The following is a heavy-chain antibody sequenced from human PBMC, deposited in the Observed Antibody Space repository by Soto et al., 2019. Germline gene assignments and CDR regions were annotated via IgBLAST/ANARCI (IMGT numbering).Heavy chain of an antibody. CDR2: ISYDGSNK. J-gene: IGHJ6*02. CDR1: GDSIGSN. V-gene: IGHV3-30*18. Sequence: QVQLHESGPRLVKPSGTLSLTCDVSGDSIGSNVWWSWVRQPPGKGLEWVAVISYDGSNKYYADSVKGRFTISRDNSKNTLYLQMNSLRAEDTAVYYCAKDSRGGLYYYYGMDVWGQGTTVTVSS. CDR3: AKDSRGGLYYYYGMDV.